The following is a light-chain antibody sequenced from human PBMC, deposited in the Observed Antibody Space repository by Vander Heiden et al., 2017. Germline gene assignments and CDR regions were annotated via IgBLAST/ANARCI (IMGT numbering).Light chain of an antibody. CDR1: KLGDKH. J-gene: IGLJ1*01. CDR3: QAWDSSTAYV. Sequence: SYELTQPPSVSVFPGQTASITCSGNKLGDKHASWYQQKPGQSPVLVIYQNQKRTSGIPERFSGSSSGNTATLTISGTQAMDEADYYCQAWDSSTAYVFGTGTKVTVL. CDR2: QNQ. V-gene: IGLV3-1*01.